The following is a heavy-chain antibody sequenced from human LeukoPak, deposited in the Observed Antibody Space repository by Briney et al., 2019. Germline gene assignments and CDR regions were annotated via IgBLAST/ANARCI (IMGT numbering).Heavy chain of an antibody. Sequence: ASVKVSCKASGYTFPSYFMHWVRQAPGQGLEWMGGIIPIFGTANYAQKFQGRVTITADESTSTAYMELSSLRSEDTAVYYCATFSTDYYDSSGPIDYWGQGTLVTVSS. V-gene: IGHV1-69*13. J-gene: IGHJ4*02. D-gene: IGHD3-22*01. CDR2: IIPIFGTA. CDR3: ATFSTDYYDSSGPIDY. CDR1: GYTFPSYF.